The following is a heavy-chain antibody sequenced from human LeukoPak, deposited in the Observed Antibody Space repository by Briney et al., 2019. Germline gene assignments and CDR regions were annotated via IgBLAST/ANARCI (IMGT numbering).Heavy chain of an antibody. J-gene: IGHJ4*02. CDR1: TGSLSGHY. D-gene: IGHD1-1*01. CDR3: ARGRLQLWSYFDF. Sequence: PSETLSLTCSVSTGSLSGHYWNWIRRAPGKGLEWIGYVSQSGTTNYNPSLKSRVTISADTTRNRFSLNLKPVTAADTAVYFCARGRLQLWSYFDFWGQGSLVSVSS. CDR2: VSQSGTT. V-gene: IGHV4-59*11.